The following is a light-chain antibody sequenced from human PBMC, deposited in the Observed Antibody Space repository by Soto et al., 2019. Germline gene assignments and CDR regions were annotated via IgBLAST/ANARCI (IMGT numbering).Light chain of an antibody. V-gene: IGKV1-39*01. CDR2: AAS. J-gene: IGKJ1*01. CDR3: QQSHSAPWK. Sequence: DIQMTQSPSSLSASIGDRVTITCRASQTISNFLNWYQQKPGKAPKLLIYAASSLQSGVPSKSSGSGSGTDFTLTISGLQHEDFATYSRQQSHSAPWKFGQGTKVDIK. CDR1: QTISNF.